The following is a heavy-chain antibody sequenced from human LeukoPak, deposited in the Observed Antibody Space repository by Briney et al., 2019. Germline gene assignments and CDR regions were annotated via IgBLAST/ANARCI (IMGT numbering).Heavy chain of an antibody. CDR3: ARLFGGVTTFDY. CDR2: IPPDGSVA. V-gene: IGHV3-7*01. Sequence: GESLRLSCVGSGFTFSDYWMSWVRLVPGKGLEWVASIPPDGSVARYVDSLKGRFTISRDDARSSVFLQMNSLRAEDTAVYYCARLFGGVTTFDYWGQGALVTVSS. D-gene: IGHD3-10*01. J-gene: IGHJ4*02. CDR1: GFTFSDYW.